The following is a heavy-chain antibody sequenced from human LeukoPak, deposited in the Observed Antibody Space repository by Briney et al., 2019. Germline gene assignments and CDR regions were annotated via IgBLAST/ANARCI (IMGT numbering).Heavy chain of an antibody. CDR3: AKHALLMVSLSYYMDV. Sequence: SGGSLRLSCAASGFTVSSNYMSWVRQAPGKGLEWVSVIYSGGSTYYADSVKGRFTISRDNSKNTLYLQMNSLRAEDTAVYYCAKHALLMVSLSYYMDVWGKGTTVTVSS. D-gene: IGHD5-18*01. CDR1: GFTVSSNY. V-gene: IGHV3-53*05. J-gene: IGHJ6*03. CDR2: IYSGGST.